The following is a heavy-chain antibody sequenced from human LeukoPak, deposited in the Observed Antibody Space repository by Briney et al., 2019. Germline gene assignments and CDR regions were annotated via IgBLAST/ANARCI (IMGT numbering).Heavy chain of an antibody. V-gene: IGHV3-23*01. Sequence: GGSLRLSCAASGFTFSDYAMSWVRQAPGKGLEGVSAISGSGGSVYYAGSVKGRFTISRDNSKNTLSLQMNSLRDEDTAIYYCAKVLGASSGYYTGNYYYYGMDVWGQGTTVTVSS. CDR2: ISGSGGSV. CDR3: AKVLGASSGYYTGNYYYYGMDV. J-gene: IGHJ6*02. D-gene: IGHD3-22*01. CDR1: GFTFSDYA.